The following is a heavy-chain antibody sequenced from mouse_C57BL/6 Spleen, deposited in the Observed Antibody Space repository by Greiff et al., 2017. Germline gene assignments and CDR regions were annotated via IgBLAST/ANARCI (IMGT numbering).Heavy chain of an antibody. J-gene: IGHJ2*01. CDR3: ARGDYLDY. Sequence: QVQLKQSGAELVRPGTSVKVSCKSSGYAFTNYLIEWVKQRPGQGLEWIGVINPGSGGTNYNEKIKGKATLTADKSSSTAYMQLSSLTSEDAAVYFCARGDYLDYWGQGTTLTVSS. V-gene: IGHV1-54*01. CDR1: GYAFTNYL. CDR2: INPGSGGT.